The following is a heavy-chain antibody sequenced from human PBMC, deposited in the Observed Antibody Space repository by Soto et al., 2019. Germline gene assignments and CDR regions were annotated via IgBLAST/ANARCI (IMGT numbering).Heavy chain of an antibody. CDR1: GFTFSSYC. Sequence: GGSLRLSCAASGFTFSSYCIHWVRQAPCKGLEWVAVIWYDGSNKYYADSVKGRFTISRDNSKNTLYLQMNSLRAEDPGAYYWQSQLKYSSGGSCPQRRRGSGAGGMDVWGQGTTVTVSS. CDR2: IWYDGSNK. D-gene: IGHD2-15*01. V-gene: IGHV3-33*01. J-gene: IGHJ6*02. CDR3: QSQLKYSSGGSCPQRRRGSGAGGMDV.